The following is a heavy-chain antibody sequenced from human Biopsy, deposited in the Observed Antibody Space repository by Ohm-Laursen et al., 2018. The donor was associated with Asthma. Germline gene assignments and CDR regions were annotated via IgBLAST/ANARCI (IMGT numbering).Heavy chain of an antibody. Sequence: ASSVKVSCKASGDSFSNYAISWVRQAPGQGLEWMGGLIPVLGTPDHAQMFEGRVTITADDSTSTAYMELSSLSSEDTALYYCARGPEYVRSSGALDYWGQGTLLTVSS. V-gene: IGHV1-69*01. CDR1: GDSFSNYA. D-gene: IGHD2-2*01. CDR3: ARGPEYVRSSGALDY. CDR2: LIPVLGTP. J-gene: IGHJ4*02.